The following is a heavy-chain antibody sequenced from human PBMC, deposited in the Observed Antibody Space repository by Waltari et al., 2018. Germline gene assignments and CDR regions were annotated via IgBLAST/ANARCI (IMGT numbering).Heavy chain of an antibody. D-gene: IGHD5-18*01. Sequence: QVQLVESGGGVVQPGRSLRLSCAASGFVFSTFGMHLVRQAPGKGLEWVAVISYDGSNKYYSDSVKGRFTIARDNSKNTLSLLMNSLRIEDTAVYYCAKPQANRGYTYDPIHFDSWGQGTLVTVSS. CDR3: AKPQANRGYTYDPIHFDS. J-gene: IGHJ4*02. CDR2: ISYDGSNK. V-gene: IGHV3-30*18. CDR1: GFVFSTFG.